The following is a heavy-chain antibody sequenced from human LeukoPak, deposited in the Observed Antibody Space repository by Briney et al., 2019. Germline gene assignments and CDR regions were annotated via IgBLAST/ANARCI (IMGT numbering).Heavy chain of an antibody. CDR2: IYHSGST. J-gene: IGHJ6*02. V-gene: IGHV4-4*02. CDR3: ARERGLYGGYDWSYYYYGMDV. Sequence: PSETLSLTCAVSGGSISSSNWWSWVRQPPGQGLEWIGEIYHSGSTNYNPSLKSRVTISVDKSKNQFSLKLSSVTAADTAVYYCARERGLYGGYDWSYYYYGMDVWGQGTTVTVSS. D-gene: IGHD5-12*01. CDR1: GGSISSSNW.